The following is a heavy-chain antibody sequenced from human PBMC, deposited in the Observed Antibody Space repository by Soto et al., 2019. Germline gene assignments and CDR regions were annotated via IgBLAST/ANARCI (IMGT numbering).Heavy chain of an antibody. CDR3: ARRDTSGFLRYFDN. V-gene: IGHV1-69*06. CDR2: IVPNVGTV. Sequence: QMQLVQSGAEVKKPGSSVKVSCKASGGTLSSFINYPINWVRQAPGQGLEWMGGIVPNVGTVNYAQKFQGRVTITAAKSTGTAYMEVSSLRSEDTARYYCARRDTSGFLRYFDNWGQGTLVTVSS. D-gene: IGHD3-3*01. J-gene: IGHJ4*02. CDR1: GGTLSSFINYP.